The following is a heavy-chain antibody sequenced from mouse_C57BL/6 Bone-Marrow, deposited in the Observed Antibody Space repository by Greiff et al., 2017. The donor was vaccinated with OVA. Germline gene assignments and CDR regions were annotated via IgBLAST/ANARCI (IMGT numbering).Heavy chain of an antibody. D-gene: IGHD1-1*01. J-gene: IGHJ3*01. V-gene: IGHV14-3*01. CDR1: GFNIKNTY. CDR3: ARDYYGSSYSPWFAY. Sequence: VQLKESVAELVRPGASVKLSCTASGFNIKNTYMHWVKQRPEQGLEWIGRIDPANGNTKYAPKFQGKATLTADTSSNTAYLQLSILTSKDTAIYYCARDYYGSSYSPWFAYWGQGTLVTVSA. CDR2: IDPANGNT.